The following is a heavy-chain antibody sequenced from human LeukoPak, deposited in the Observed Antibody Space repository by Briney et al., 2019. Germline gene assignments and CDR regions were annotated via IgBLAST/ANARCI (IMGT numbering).Heavy chain of an antibody. J-gene: IGHJ5*02. D-gene: IGHD2/OR15-2a*01. Sequence: GGSLRLSCAASGFTFSTSWMHWVRQTPGKGLVWVSRINTDGSITAYADSVKGRFTISRDNAKNTLSLQMNSLSAEDTAVYYCARSNYDSTTFYYHLDLWGQGTLVTVSS. CDR1: GFTFSTSW. V-gene: IGHV3-74*01. CDR3: ARSNYDSTTFYYHLDL. CDR2: INTDGSIT.